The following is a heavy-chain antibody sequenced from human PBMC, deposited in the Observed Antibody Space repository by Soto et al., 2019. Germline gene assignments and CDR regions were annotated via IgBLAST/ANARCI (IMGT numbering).Heavy chain of an antibody. J-gene: IGHJ4*02. CDR2: IYYSGST. V-gene: IGHV4-39*01. Sequence: SETLSLTCTVSGGSISSSSYYWGWIRQPPGKGLEWIGSIYYSGSTYYNPSLKSRVTISVDTSKNQFSLKLSSVTAADTAVYYCARQGIVVVVAWGYWGQGTLVTVSS. CDR1: GGSISSSSYY. CDR3: ARQGIVVVVAWGY. D-gene: IGHD2-15*01.